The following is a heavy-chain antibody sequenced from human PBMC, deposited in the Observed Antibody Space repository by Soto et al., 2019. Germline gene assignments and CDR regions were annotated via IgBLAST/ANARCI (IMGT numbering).Heavy chain of an antibody. CDR3: ARAHYYDSSKSRFDY. CDR1: GGSISSGGYY. J-gene: IGHJ4*02. V-gene: IGHV4-31*03. D-gene: IGHD3-22*01. Sequence: SETLSLTCTVSGGSISSGGYYWSWIRQRPGKGLEWIGYIYYSGSTYYNPSLKSRVTISVDTSKNQFSLKLSSVTAADTAVYYCARAHYYDSSKSRFDYWGQGTLVTVSS. CDR2: IYYSGST.